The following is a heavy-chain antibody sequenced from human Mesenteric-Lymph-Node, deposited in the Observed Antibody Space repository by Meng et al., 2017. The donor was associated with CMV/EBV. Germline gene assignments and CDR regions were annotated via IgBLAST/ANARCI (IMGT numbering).Heavy chain of an antibody. D-gene: IGHD2-2*01. CDR1: GFSFSSYA. V-gene: IGHV3-23*01. CDR3: AKDLGNIVAVPADY. Sequence: ASGFSFSSYASSWVRQAPGKGLEGVADISGSGASTYYADSVKGRFTISRDNSKNTLFLQMISLRGEDTAVYYCAKDLGNIVAVPADYWGQGTLVTVSS. CDR2: ISGSGAST. J-gene: IGHJ4*02.